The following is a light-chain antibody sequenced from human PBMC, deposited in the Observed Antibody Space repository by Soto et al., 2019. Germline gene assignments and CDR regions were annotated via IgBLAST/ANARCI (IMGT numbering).Light chain of an antibody. Sequence: IQVTQSPAALSAKVGDRVTITCRASQSISNWLAWYQQKPGTAPKVLIYHASNLQSGVPSRFSGSGSGTEFTLTISSLQPDNFATYYFQPYHSYSFGHRAKVAIK. CDR1: QSISNW. CDR2: HAS. J-gene: IGKJ1*01. V-gene: IGKV1-5*01. CDR3: QPYHSYS.